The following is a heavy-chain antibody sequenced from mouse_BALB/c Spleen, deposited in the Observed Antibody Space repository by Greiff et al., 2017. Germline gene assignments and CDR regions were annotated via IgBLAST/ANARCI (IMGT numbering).Heavy chain of an antibody. D-gene: IGHD2-5*01. J-gene: IGHJ2*01. V-gene: IGHV1-19*01. CDR2: VNPYNGGT. CDR1: GYTFTDYY. Sequence: EVKLMESGPELVKPGASVKMSCKASGYTFTDYYMDWVKQSHGESFEWIGRVNPYNGGTSYNQKFKGKATLTVDKSSSTAYMELNSLTSEDSAVYYCARGSNPPDYWGQGTTLTVSS. CDR3: ARGSNPPDY.